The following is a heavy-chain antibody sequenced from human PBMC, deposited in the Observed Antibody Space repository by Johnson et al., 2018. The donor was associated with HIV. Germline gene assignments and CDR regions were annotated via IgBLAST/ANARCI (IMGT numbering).Heavy chain of an antibody. J-gene: IGHJ3*02. Sequence: QMLLVESGGGLVQPGRSLRLSCAASGFIFSDYYMSWIRQAPGKGLEWVAVISYDGSNKYYTDPVKGRFTISRDNSKNALYLQMHNLTTEDTAVYYCAKGYYDSPFGFDIWGQGTMVIVSS. CDR3: AKGYYDSPFGFDI. V-gene: IGHV3-30*18. CDR2: ISYDGSNK. CDR1: GFIFSDYY. D-gene: IGHD3-3*01.